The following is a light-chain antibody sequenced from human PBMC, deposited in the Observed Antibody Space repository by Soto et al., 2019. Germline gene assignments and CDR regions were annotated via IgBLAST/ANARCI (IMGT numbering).Light chain of an antibody. CDR2: EVS. Sequence: QSVLTQPASVSGSPGQSITISCTGTSSDVGGYNYVSWYQQLPGKAPKLLISEVSNRPSGVSHRFSGSKSGNTASLTISGLQAEDEADYYCSSYRTGGPVVFGTGTKVTV. CDR3: SSYRTGGPVV. J-gene: IGLJ1*01. CDR1: SSDVGGYNY. V-gene: IGLV2-14*01.